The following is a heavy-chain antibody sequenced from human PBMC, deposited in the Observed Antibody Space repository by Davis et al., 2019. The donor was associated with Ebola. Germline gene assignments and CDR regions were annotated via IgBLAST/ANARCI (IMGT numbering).Heavy chain of an antibody. V-gene: IGHV1-69*04. J-gene: IGHJ6*02. D-gene: IGHD6-13*01. CDR2: IIPILGIA. Sequence: SVKVSCKASGGTFSSYAISWVRQAPGQGLEWMGRIIPILGIANYAQKFQGRVTITADKSTSTAYMELSSLRSEDTAVYYCARDRGIAAAGHYYYGMDVWGQGTTVTVSS. CDR1: GGTFSSYA. CDR3: ARDRGIAAAGHYYYGMDV.